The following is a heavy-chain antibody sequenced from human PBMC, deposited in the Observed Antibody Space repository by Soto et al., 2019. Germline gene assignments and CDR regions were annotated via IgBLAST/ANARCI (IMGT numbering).Heavy chain of an antibody. V-gene: IGHV1-8*01. CDR1: GYTFTSYD. CDR2: MKPNSGNT. Sequence: QVQLVQSGAEVKKPGASVKVSCKASGYTFTSYDINWVRQATGQGLECMGWMKPNSGNTGSAQKFQGRVTTTRNTSISRAYMQLSSLRSEDTAVYYCARTLYGDNVDYWGQGTLVTVSS. D-gene: IGHD4-17*01. CDR3: ARTLYGDNVDY. J-gene: IGHJ4*02.